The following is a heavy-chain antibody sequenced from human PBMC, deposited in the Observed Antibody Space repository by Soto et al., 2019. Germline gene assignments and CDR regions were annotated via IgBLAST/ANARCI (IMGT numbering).Heavy chain of an antibody. Sequence: PSHTLSLPCAISGYSVSSNSAALNFIKQSPSRGLEWLGKTFYRSKWYNEYAVSVKSRITVNPDTSKNQFSLQLNSVTPEDTAVYYCARSQSRAFDIWGQGTMVTVSS. V-gene: IGHV6-1*01. J-gene: IGHJ3*02. CDR3: ARSQSRAFDI. CDR1: GYSVSSNSAA. CDR2: TFYRSKWYN.